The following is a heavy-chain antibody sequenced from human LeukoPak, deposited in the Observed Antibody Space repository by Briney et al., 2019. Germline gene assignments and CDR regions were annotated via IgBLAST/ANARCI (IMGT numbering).Heavy chain of an antibody. CDR1: GYTFTAYY. J-gene: IGHJ4*02. D-gene: IGHD3-10*01. CDR2: INPHGGDT. CDR3: AKSLIWFGDVDDY. Sequence: ASVKVSCKASGYTFTAYYIHWVRQAPGQGLEWVEWINPHGGDTNSAQKFQGRVTMTRDTSIFTAYMELSSLNSDDTAVYYCAKSLIWFGDVDDYWGQGTLVTVSS. V-gene: IGHV1-2*02.